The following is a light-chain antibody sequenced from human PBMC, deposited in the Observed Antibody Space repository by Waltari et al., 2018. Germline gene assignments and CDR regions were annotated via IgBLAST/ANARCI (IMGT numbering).Light chain of an antibody. CDR3: SSYACSNNLV. J-gene: IGLJ1*01. CDR2: EVN. CDR1: SSDVGGYKF. V-gene: IGLV2-8*01. Sequence: QSALTQPPSASGSPGQSVTISCTGTSSDVGGYKFVSWYQQHPGRAPKLMIYEVNQRPSGVPDRFSGSKSGNTASLTVSGLQAEDEADYYCSSYACSNNLVFGTGTKVTVL.